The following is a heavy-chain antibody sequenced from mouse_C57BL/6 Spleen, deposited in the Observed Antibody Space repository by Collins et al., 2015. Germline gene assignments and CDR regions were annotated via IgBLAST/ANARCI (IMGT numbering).Heavy chain of an antibody. D-gene: IGHD2-14*01. V-gene: IGHV5-4*02. Sequence: EVQLVESGGGLVKPGGSLKLSCAASGFTFSDYYMYWVRQTPEKRLEWVATISDGGSYTYYPDSVKGRFTISRDNAKNNLYLQMSSLKSEDTAMYYCARDGVRRSLFDYWGQGTTLTVSS. CDR3: ARDGVRRSLFDY. CDR2: ISDGGSYT. CDR1: GFTFSDYY. J-gene: IGHJ2*01.